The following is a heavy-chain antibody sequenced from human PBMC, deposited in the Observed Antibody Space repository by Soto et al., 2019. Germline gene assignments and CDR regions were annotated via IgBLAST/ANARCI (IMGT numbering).Heavy chain of an antibody. CDR3: AKDLYGAGWYNYFDP. Sequence: QVHLVESGGGVVQPGRSLRLSCAASGFTFSSTGMHWVRQAPGKGLEWVAMISHDGGEKYYADSVKGRFTISRDTSKNTLYLQMNSLRPEDTAVYHCAKDLYGAGWYNYFDPWGQGTLVTVSS. D-gene: IGHD6-19*01. V-gene: IGHV3-30*18. J-gene: IGHJ5*02. CDR1: GFTFSSTG. CDR2: ISHDGGEK.